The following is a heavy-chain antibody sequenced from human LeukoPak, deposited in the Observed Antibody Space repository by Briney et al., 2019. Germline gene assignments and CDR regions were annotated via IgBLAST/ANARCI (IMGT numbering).Heavy chain of an antibody. V-gene: IGHV3-11*04. CDR3: ARVQRGIAVALDY. Sequence: GGSLRLSCAASGFTVSGNYMSWVRQAPGKGLEWVSYISTTGSSIYYADSVKGRFTISRDNVKNLLYLQMNSLRAEDTAVYYCARVQRGIAVALDYWGQGTLATVSS. J-gene: IGHJ4*02. CDR2: ISTTGSSI. CDR1: GFTVSGNY. D-gene: IGHD6-19*01.